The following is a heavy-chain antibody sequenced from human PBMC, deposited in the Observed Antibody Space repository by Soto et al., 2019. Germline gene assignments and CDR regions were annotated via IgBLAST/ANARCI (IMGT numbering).Heavy chain of an antibody. CDR2: ISGYNGNT. D-gene: IGHD2-21*02. CDR3: AIMSGVVVVTGIPSQDAFDI. CDR1: GYTFTSYG. Sequence: ASVKVSCKASGYTFTSYGISWVRQAPGQGLEWMGWISGYNGNTNHAQKLQGRVTMTTDTSTSTAYMELRSLRSDDTAVYYCAIMSGVVVVTGIPSQDAFDIWGQGTMVTVSS. V-gene: IGHV1-18*04. J-gene: IGHJ3*02.